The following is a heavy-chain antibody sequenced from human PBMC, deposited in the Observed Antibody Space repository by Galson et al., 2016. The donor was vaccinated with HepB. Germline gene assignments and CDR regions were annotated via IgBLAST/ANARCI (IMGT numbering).Heavy chain of an antibody. J-gene: IGHJ5*02. CDR3: AREKGSSYLGRDNWFDP. Sequence: SETLSLTCAVSGGSISSSNWWSWVRQPPGKGLEWIGEIYHSGSTNYNPSLKSRVTISVDKSKNQFSLKLSSVTAADTAVYYCAREKGSSYLGRDNWFDPWGQGTLVTGSS. V-gene: IGHV4-4*02. D-gene: IGHD4-11*01. CDR2: IYHSGST. CDR1: GGSISSSNW.